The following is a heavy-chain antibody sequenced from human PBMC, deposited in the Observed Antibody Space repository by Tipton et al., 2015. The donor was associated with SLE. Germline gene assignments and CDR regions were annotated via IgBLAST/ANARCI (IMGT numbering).Heavy chain of an antibody. Sequence: TLSLTCTVSGDSVGTNYWNWIRQPAGKGLEWIGRLYGSGSPTHYNPSLEGRVTVSVDTSQSQVSLKLTSVTAADTAVYYCARIRPGHGDPFDFWGQGTLVTVSS. V-gene: IGHV4-4*07. CDR1: GDSVGTNY. D-gene: IGHD3-10*01. J-gene: IGHJ4*02. CDR2: LYGSGSPT. CDR3: ARIRPGHGDPFDF.